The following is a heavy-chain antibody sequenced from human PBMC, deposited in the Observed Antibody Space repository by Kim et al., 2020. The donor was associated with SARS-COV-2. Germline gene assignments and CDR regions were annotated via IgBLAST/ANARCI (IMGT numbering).Heavy chain of an antibody. D-gene: IGHD6-19*01. CDR3: ARGGEQWLPGDY. Sequence: SVKVSCKASGGTFSSYAISWVRQAPGQGLEWMGGIIPIFGTANYARKFQGRVTITADESTSTAYMELSSLRSEDTAVYYCARGGEQWLPGDYWGQGTLVTVSS. CDR1: GGTFSSYA. V-gene: IGHV1-69*13. CDR2: IIPIFGTA. J-gene: IGHJ4*02.